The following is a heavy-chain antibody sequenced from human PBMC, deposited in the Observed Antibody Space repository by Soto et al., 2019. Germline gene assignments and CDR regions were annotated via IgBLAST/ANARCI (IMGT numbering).Heavy chain of an antibody. V-gene: IGHV4-39*07. J-gene: IGHJ4*02. CDR1: GGSISSSSYY. Sequence: SETLSLTCTVSGGSISSSSYYWGWIRQPPGKGLEWIGSIYYSGSTYYNQSLKSRVTISVDTSKNQFSLKLSSVTAADTAVYYCARAKPQVPFDYWGQGTLVTVSS. CDR2: IYYSGST. CDR3: ARAKPQVPFDY.